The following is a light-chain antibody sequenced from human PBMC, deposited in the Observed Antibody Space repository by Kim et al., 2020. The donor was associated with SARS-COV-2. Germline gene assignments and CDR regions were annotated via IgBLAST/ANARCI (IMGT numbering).Light chain of an antibody. J-gene: IGLJ3*02. Sequence: GQSVTNSCPGTSSDVGSYNRVSWYPQPPGTAPKLMFYEVSNRPSGVPDRFSGSKSGNTASLTISGLQAEDEADYYCSSYTCSSTWVFGGGTKLTVL. CDR2: EVS. V-gene: IGLV2-18*02. CDR1: SSDVGSYNR. CDR3: SSYTCSSTWV.